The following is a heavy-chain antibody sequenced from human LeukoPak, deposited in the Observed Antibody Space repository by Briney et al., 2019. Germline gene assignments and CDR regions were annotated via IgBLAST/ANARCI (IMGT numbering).Heavy chain of an antibody. D-gene: IGHD2-15*01. Sequence: SVKVSCKASGGTFSSYAISWVRQAPGQGLEWMGGIIPIFGTANYAQKFQGRVTITTDESTSTAYMELSSLRSEDTAVYYCASTPCSGGSCHGNYYYYMDVWGKGTAVTVSS. CDR3: ASTPCSGGSCHGNYYYYMDV. J-gene: IGHJ6*03. CDR2: IIPIFGTA. CDR1: GGTFSSYA. V-gene: IGHV1-69*05.